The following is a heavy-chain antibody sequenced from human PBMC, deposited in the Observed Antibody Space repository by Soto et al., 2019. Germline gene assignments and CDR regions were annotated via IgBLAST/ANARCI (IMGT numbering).Heavy chain of an antibody. CDR1: GFTVSSSH. V-gene: IGHV3-23*04. D-gene: IGHD3-10*01. Sequence: EVRLVESGGGLLHPGGSLRLSCAASGFTVSSSHMNWVRKAPGRGLEWVSVISGNGNTIYHTDSVKGRFTISRDNSKNTLYLQMDSLRAEDTAVYYCAKDHGLSGNSVRAFHIWGQGTLVTVSS. J-gene: IGHJ3*02. CDR2: ISGNGNTI. CDR3: AKDHGLSGNSVRAFHI.